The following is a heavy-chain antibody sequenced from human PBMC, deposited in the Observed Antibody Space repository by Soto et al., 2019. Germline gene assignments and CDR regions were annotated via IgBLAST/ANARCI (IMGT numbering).Heavy chain of an antibody. V-gene: IGHV1-2*04. D-gene: IGHD6-13*01. CDR3: ARDRGSSWPEYFQH. CDR2: INPNSGGT. CDR1: GYTFTGYY. Sequence: ASVKVSCKASGYTFTGYYVHWVRQAPGQGLEWMGWINPNSGGTNYAQKFQGWVTMTRDTSISTAYMELSRLRSDDTAVYYCARDRGSSWPEYFQHWGQGTLVTVSS. J-gene: IGHJ1*01.